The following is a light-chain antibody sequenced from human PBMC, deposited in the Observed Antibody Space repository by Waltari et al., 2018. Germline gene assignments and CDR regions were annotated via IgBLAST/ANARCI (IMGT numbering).Light chain of an antibody. Sequence: SSELTQDPAVSVALGQTVRITCQGDSLRTYSADWYQQRRGQAPVLVSFGTGDRPAGIPVRCSGSDSGGTASWTITGAQAEDEADYYWSYWDPTSGAGVFGGGTRLTGL. J-gene: IGLJ3*02. CDR3: SYWDPTSGAGV. V-gene: IGLV3-19*01. CDR1: SLRTYS. CDR2: GTG.